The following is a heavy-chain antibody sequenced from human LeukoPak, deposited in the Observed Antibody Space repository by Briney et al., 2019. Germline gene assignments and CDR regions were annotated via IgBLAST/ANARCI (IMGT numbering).Heavy chain of an antibody. CDR1: GFTFSSYA. D-gene: IGHD3-10*01. J-gene: IGHJ4*02. V-gene: IGHV3-23*01. CDR3: AKVMTRTMVRGVPPSDY. CDR2: IIGSGGST. Sequence: SGGALRVSCAASGFTFSSYAMSWVRQAPGKGLEWVSAIIGSGGSTYYADSVKGRFTISRDNSKNTLYLQMNSLRAEDTAVYYCAKVMTRTMVRGVPPSDYWGQGTLVTVSS.